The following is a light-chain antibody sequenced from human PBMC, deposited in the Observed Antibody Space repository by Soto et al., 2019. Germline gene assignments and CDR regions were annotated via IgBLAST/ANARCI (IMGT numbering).Light chain of an antibody. Sequence: QSVLTQPPSVSGAPGQRVTISCTGSSSNIGAGYDVHWYQQLPGTAPKLLIYGNNNRPSGVPDRFSGSMSGTSASLAITGLQAEDEADYYCQSYDSSLSSYVFGTGTKVTVL. CDR1: SSNIGAGYD. CDR3: QSYDSSLSSYV. CDR2: GNN. J-gene: IGLJ1*01. V-gene: IGLV1-40*01.